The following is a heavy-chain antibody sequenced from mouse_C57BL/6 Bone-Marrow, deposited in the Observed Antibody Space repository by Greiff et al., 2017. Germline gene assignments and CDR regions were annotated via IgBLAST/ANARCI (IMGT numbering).Heavy chain of an antibody. CDR1: GYTFTSYW. CDR2: IYPGSGST. V-gene: IGHV1-55*01. D-gene: IGHD2-5*01. Sequence: VQLQQPGAELVKPGASVKMSCKASGYTFTSYWITWVKQRPGQGLEWIGDIYPGSGSTNYTEKFKSKATLTVYTSSSTAYMQLSLLQSEDSAVYYCARPSYSNYWYFDVWGTGTTVTVSS. J-gene: IGHJ1*03. CDR3: ARPSYSNYWYFDV.